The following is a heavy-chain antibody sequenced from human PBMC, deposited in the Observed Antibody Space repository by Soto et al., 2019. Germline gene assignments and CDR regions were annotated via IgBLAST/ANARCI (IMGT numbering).Heavy chain of an antibody. V-gene: IGHV3-23*01. CDR2: ISGSGDRT. D-gene: IGHD2-2*01. CDR1: RFTFSRYA. Sequence: GGSLRLSCAASRFTFSRYAMSWVRQAPGQGLEWVSGISGSGDRTYYADSVKARFTISRDNAKNTLYLQMRSLRVEDTALYYGAKDYGAVPANIYGCHFDFWGLGTPVTVSS. CDR3: AKDYGAVPANIYGCHFDF. J-gene: IGHJ4*02.